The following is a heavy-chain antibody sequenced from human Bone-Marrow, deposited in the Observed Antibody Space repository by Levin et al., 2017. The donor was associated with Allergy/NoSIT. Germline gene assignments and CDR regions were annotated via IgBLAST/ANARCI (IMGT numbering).Heavy chain of an antibody. CDR1: GFSLTTSGVG. CDR2: LFWNDHK. CDR3: AHIKGSRYVTESSSSPAYGMDV. D-gene: IGHD3-16*02. V-gene: IGHV2-5*01. J-gene: IGHJ6*02. Sequence: SGPTLVKPTQTLTLTCTFSGFSLTTSGVGVGWIRQPPGKALEWLALLFWNDHKRYNPSLKSRLTITKDTSKNQVVLTMTNMDPVDTGTYSFAHIKGSRYVTESSSSPAYGMDVWGQGTTVTVSS.